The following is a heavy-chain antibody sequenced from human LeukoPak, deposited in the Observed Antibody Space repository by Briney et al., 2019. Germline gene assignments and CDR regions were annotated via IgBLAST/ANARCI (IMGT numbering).Heavy chain of an antibody. D-gene: IGHD3-3*01. CDR3: ARGSDDFWSGYSPSY. J-gene: IGHJ4*02. CDR1: GYTFTGYY. V-gene: IGHV1-2*02. Sequence: ASVKVSCKASGYTFTGYYMHWVQQAPGQGLEWMGWINPNSGGTNYAQKSQGRVTMTRDTSISTAYMELSRLRSDDTAVYYCARGSDDFWSGYSPSYWGQGTLVTVSS. CDR2: INPNSGGT.